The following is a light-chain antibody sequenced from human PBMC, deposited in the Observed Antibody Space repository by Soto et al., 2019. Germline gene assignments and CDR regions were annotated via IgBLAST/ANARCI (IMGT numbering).Light chain of an antibody. V-gene: IGLV2-8*01. CDR1: SSDVGDHNL. CDR2: GVT. Sequence: QSALTQPPSASGSPGQSVTISCTGTSSDVGDHNLVSWYQQHPGKAPKLLIWGVTNRPSGVPHRFSGSKSGNTASLAVSGLQAEDEADYYFSSYAGSDNDVFGTGTKVTVL. J-gene: IGLJ1*01. CDR3: SSYAGSDNDV.